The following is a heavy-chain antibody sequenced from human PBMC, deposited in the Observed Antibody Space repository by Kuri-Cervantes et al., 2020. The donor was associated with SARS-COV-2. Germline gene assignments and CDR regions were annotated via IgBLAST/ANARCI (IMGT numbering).Heavy chain of an antibody. CDR3: ARGLAAVVPSPILGLWPHYFSYHLDV. CDR2: INQSGGT. Sequence: SETLSLTCAGYGGSFNHYYWSWIRQPPGKGLEWIGDINQSGGTNHSPSLKSRVIISTVTSRNQFSLKLRSVTAADTAVYYCARGLAAVVPSPILGLWPHYFSYHLDVWGQGTTVTVSS. V-gene: IGHV4-34*01. CDR1: GGSFNHYY. D-gene: IGHD2-2*01. J-gene: IGHJ6*02.